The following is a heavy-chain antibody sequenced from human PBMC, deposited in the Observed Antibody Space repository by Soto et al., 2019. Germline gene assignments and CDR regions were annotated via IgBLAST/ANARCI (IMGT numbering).Heavy chain of an antibody. Sequence: ASVKVSCKASGYTFTSYGISWVRQAPGQGLEWMGWISAYNGNTNYAQKLQGRVTMTTDTSTSTAYMELRSLRSDDTAVYYCARRSVYSSSWYEDYGMDVWGQGTTVNVSS. J-gene: IGHJ6*02. CDR1: GYTFTSYG. CDR3: ARRSVYSSSWYEDYGMDV. V-gene: IGHV1-18*01. D-gene: IGHD6-13*01. CDR2: ISAYNGNT.